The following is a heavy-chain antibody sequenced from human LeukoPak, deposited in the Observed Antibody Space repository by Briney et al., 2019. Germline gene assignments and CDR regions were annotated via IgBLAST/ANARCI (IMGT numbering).Heavy chain of an antibody. Sequence: NPSETLSLTCTVSGGSISSYCWSWIRQPPGKGLEWIGYIYYSGSTNYNPSLKSRVTISVDTSKNQFSLKLSSVTAADTAVYYCASGRNSGWRPRAVAAFDIWGQGTMVTVSS. D-gene: IGHD6-19*01. V-gene: IGHV4-59*08. CDR1: GGSISSYC. CDR3: ASGRNSGWRPRAVAAFDI. CDR2: IYYSGST. J-gene: IGHJ3*02.